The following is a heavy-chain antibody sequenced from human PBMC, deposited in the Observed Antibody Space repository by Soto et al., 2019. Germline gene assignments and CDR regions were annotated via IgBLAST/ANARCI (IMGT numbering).Heavy chain of an antibody. J-gene: IGHJ3*02. CDR2: FDPEDGET. CDR1: GYTLTELS. Sequence: GASVKVSCKVSGYTLTELSMHWVRQAPGKGLEWMGGFDPEDGETIYAQKFQGRVTMTEDTSTDTAYMELSSLRSEDTAVYYCATDLYNWNDRAAFDIWGQGTMVTVSS. D-gene: IGHD1-20*01. V-gene: IGHV1-24*01. CDR3: ATDLYNWNDRAAFDI.